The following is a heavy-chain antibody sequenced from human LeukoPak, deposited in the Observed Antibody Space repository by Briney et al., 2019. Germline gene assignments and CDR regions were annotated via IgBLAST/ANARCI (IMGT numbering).Heavy chain of an antibody. Sequence: GGSLRLSCAASGFTVSSNYMSWVRQAPGKGLEWVSVIYSGGSTYYADSVKGRFTISRDNSKNTLYLQVNSLRAEDTAVYYCARDGLSWEADYWGQGTLVTVSS. CDR2: IYSGGST. CDR3: ARDGLSWEADY. CDR1: GFTVSSNY. V-gene: IGHV3-53*01. J-gene: IGHJ4*02. D-gene: IGHD6-13*01.